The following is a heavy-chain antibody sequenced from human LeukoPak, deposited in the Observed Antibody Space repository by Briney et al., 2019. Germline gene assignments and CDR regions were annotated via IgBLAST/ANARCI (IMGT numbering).Heavy chain of an antibody. Sequence: PSETLSLTCAVYGGSFSGYYWSWIRQPPGKGLEWIGEINHSGSTNYNPSLKSRVTISVDTSKNQFSLKLSSVTAADTAVYYCATANSSSHWFDPWGQGTLVTVSS. CDR3: ATANSSSHWFDP. V-gene: IGHV4-34*01. J-gene: IGHJ5*02. D-gene: IGHD6-6*01. CDR1: GGSFSGYY. CDR2: INHSGST.